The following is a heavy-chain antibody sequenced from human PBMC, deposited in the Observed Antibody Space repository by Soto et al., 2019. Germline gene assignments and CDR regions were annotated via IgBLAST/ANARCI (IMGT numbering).Heavy chain of an antibody. Sequence: SETLSLTCTVSGGSISSGDYYWSWIRQPPGKGLEWIGYIYYSGSTYYNPSLKSRVTISVDTSKNQISLKLSSVTAADTAVYYCASLLSYYYGSGSPNWFDPWGQGTLVTVSS. CDR1: GGSISSGDYY. J-gene: IGHJ5*02. D-gene: IGHD3-10*01. CDR3: ASLLSYYYGSGSPNWFDP. V-gene: IGHV4-30-4*01. CDR2: IYYSGST.